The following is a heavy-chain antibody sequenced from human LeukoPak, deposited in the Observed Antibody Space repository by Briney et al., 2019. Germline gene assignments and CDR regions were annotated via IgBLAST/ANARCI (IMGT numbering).Heavy chain of an antibody. CDR2: IIPIFGTA. V-gene: IGHV1-69*13. Sequence: SVKVSCKVSGYSLIDLSMYWVRQAPGKGLEWMGGIIPIFGTANYAQKFQGRVTITADESTSTAYMELSSLRSEDTAVYYCARVGSSPALDYWGQGTLVTVSS. CDR1: GYSLIDLS. D-gene: IGHD2-15*01. J-gene: IGHJ4*02. CDR3: ARVGSSPALDY.